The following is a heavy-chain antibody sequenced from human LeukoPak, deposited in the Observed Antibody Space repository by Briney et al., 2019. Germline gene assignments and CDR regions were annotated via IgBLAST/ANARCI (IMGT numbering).Heavy chain of an antibody. V-gene: IGHV3-48*03. CDR2: ISSSGSTI. D-gene: IGHD1-14*01. CDR1: GFTFSSYE. J-gene: IGHJ5*02. Sequence: GGSLRLSCAASGFTFSSYEMNWVRQAPGKGLEWVSYISSSGSTIYYADSVKGRFTISRDNNKNSLYLQINSLRTEDTALYYCAKGTGRSTLNWFDPWGQGTLVTVSS. CDR3: AKGTGRSTLNWFDP.